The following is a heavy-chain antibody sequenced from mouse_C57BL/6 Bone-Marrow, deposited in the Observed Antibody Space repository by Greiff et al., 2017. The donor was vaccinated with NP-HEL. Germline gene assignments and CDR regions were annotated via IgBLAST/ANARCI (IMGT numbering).Heavy chain of an antibody. CDR2: IDPNSGGT. V-gene: IGHV1-72*01. CDR1: GYTFTSYW. D-gene: IGHD1-1*01. Sequence: QVQLKQPGAELVKPGASVKLSCKASGYTFTSYWMHWVKQRPGRGLEWIGRIDPNSGGTKYNEKFKSKATLTVDKPSSTAYMQLSSLTSEDSAVYYCAYGSSYRAWFAYWGQGTLVTVSA. J-gene: IGHJ3*01. CDR3: AYGSSYRAWFAY.